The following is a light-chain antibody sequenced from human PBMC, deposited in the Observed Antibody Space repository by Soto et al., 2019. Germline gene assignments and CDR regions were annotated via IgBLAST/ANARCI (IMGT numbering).Light chain of an antibody. CDR2: EGS. V-gene: IGLV2-23*01. CDR1: SSDVGSYNL. J-gene: IGLJ3*02. CDR3: CSYAGSTTWV. Sequence: QSALTQPASVSGSPGQSITISCTGTSSDVGSYNLVSWYQQVPGKAPELMIYEGSKRPAGVSNRFSGSKSGNAASLTISGLQAEDEADYYCCSYAGSTTWVFGGGTKLTVL.